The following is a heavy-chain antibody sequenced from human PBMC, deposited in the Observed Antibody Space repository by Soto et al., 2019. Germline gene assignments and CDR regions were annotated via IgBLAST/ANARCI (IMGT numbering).Heavy chain of an antibody. D-gene: IGHD1-1*01. CDR2: IDPSGGST. V-gene: IGHV1-46*03. J-gene: IGHJ4*02. CDR1: GYTFTSYY. Sequence: QVQLVQSGAEVKKPGASVKVSCKASGYTFTSYYMHWVRQAPGQGLEWMGIIDPSGGSTSYAQKFQGRVTMTRDTSTSTVYIELSSLRSEDTAVYYCARNYPVQLIDYWGQGTLVTVSS. CDR3: ARNYPVQLIDY.